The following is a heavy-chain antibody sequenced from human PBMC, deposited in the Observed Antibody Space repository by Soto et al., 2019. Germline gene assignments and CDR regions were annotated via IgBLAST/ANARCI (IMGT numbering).Heavy chain of an antibody. J-gene: IGHJ5*02. D-gene: IGHD3-3*01. CDR3: ARDTLDLNMGFDP. Sequence: SETLSLTCTVSGGSISSGDYYWSWIRQPPGKGLEWIGYIYYSGSTYYNPSLKSRVTISVDTSKNQFSLKLSSVTAADTAVYYCARDTLDLNMGFDPWGQGTLVTVSS. CDR1: GGSISSGDYY. V-gene: IGHV4-30-4*01. CDR2: IYYSGST.